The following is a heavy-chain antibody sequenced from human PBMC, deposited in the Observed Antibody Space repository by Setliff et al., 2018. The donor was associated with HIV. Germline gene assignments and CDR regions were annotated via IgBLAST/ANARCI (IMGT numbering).Heavy chain of an antibody. CDR2: IWYDGSNK. CDR3: AKAKWLPRNSFYYYMDV. V-gene: IGHV3-33*06. CDR1: GFTFTTYG. D-gene: IGHD6-19*01. J-gene: IGHJ6*03. Sequence: GGSLRLSCAASGFTFTTYGMHWVRQAPGKGLEWVAIIWYDGSNKHYADSVKGRFTISRDDSKNTVYLQMNNLRAEDTAVYYCAKAKWLPRNSFYYYMDVWGKGTTVTVSS.